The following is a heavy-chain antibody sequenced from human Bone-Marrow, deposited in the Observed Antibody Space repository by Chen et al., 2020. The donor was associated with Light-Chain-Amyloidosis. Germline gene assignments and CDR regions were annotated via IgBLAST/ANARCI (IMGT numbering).Heavy chain of an antibody. CDR1: GFAFGSYA. CDR3: AKDISYDDILPGYPADAFDI. V-gene: IGHV3-23*04. CDR2: RRGRGGSR. J-gene: IGHJ3*02. D-gene: IGHD3-9*01. Sequence: EVQLVESGGGLLQRGGSLRLSCAASGFAFGSYAMSSVRQAPGKGLEGGATRRGRGGSRYYGASVKGGLTISSDNCKDGLFLQMNGLRAEETAVYYCAKDISYDDILPGYPADAFDIWGQGTMVTVSS.